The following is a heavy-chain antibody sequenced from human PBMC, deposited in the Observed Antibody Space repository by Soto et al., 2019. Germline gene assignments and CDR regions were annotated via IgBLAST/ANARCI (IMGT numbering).Heavy chain of an antibody. D-gene: IGHD6-19*01. CDR3: ARGRGQWLVQGAFDI. V-gene: IGHV1-18*04. CDR1: CYTFTSYG. Sequence: ASVKVSFKASCYTFTSYGISWVRQAPGQGLEWMGWISAYNGNTNYAQKLQGRVTMTTDTSTSTAYMELRSLRSDDTAVYYCARGRGQWLVQGAFDIWGQGTMVTVSS. CDR2: ISAYNGNT. J-gene: IGHJ3*02.